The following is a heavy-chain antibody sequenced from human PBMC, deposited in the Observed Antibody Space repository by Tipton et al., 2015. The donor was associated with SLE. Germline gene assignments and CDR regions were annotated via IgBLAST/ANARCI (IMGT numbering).Heavy chain of an antibody. CDR1: GGSISSGRYF. Sequence: TLSLTCTVSGGSISSGRYFWTWIRQPAGKGLQWIGHIDSRGGITRYNPSLKSRVSISLDTSNNQFSLKVNSVTAADTAVYYCAREFLNPVTTVHYYFDLWGRGTLVTVSS. D-gene: IGHD4-11*01. CDR3: AREFLNPVTTVHYYFDL. J-gene: IGHJ2*01. CDR2: IDSRGGIT. V-gene: IGHV4-61*09.